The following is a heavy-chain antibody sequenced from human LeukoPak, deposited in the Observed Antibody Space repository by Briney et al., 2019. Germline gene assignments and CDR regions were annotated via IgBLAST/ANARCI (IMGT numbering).Heavy chain of an antibody. J-gene: IGHJ3*02. Sequence: GESLKISCKGSGYSFTSYWISWVRQMPGKGLEWMGRIDPSDSYTNYSPSFQGHVTISADKSISTAYLQWSSLKASDTAMYYCATSYYYDSSGPAEAFDIWGQGTMVTVSS. CDR2: IDPSDSYT. V-gene: IGHV5-10-1*01. CDR1: GYSFTSYW. CDR3: ATSYYYDSSGPAEAFDI. D-gene: IGHD3-22*01.